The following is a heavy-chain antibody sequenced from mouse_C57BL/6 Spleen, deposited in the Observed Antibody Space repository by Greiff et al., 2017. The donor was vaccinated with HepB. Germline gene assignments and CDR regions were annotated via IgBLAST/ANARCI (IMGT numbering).Heavy chain of an antibody. V-gene: IGHV1-80*01. CDR3: ARTRTRAMDY. CDR1: GYAFSSYW. J-gene: IGHJ4*01. Sequence: VQLQQSGAELVKPGASVKISCKASGYAFSSYWMNWVKQRPGKGLEWLGQIYPGDGDTNYNGKFKGKATLTVDKSSSTAYMELRSLTSEDTAVYYCARTRTRAMDYWGQGTSVTVSS. CDR2: IYPGDGDT.